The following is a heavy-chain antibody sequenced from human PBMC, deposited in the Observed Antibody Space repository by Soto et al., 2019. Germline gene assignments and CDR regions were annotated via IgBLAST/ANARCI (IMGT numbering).Heavy chain of an antibody. J-gene: IGHJ4*02. D-gene: IGHD6-13*01. CDR2: ISSDGSNK. CDR1: GFTFSSYG. CDR3: AKGGRVAAAGNFDY. Sequence: QVQLVESGGGVVQPGRSLRLSCAASGFTFSSYGMHWVRQAPGKGLEWVAVISSDGSNKYYADSVKGRFTISRDNSKNTLYLQMNSLRAEDTAVYYCAKGGRVAAAGNFDYWCQGTLVTVSS. V-gene: IGHV3-30*18.